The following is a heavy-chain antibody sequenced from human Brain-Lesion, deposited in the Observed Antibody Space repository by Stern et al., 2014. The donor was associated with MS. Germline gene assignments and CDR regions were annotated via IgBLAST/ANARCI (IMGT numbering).Heavy chain of an antibody. CDR3: ARHDSVPRPSQLYSARDRGPGYFDY. V-gene: IGHV4-39*01. CDR2: IYYSGIT. CDR1: GGSISSSTYY. J-gene: IGHJ4*02. Sequence: QLVESGPGLVKPSETLSLTCTVSGGSISSSTYYWAWIRQPPGKGLEWIGNIYYSGITYYNPFLKSRVTICVDISKNQFSLKLSAVTAADTAIYYCARHDSVPRPSQLYSARDRGPGYFDYWGQGTLVTVSS. D-gene: IGHD1-26*01.